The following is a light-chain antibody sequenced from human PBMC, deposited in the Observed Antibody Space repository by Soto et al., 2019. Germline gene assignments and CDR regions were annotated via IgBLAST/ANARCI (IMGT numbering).Light chain of an antibody. CDR3: MQALQTPFT. V-gene: IGKV2-28*01. CDR1: QTLLHSNGYNY. J-gene: IGKJ3*01. CDR2: LGS. Sequence: TVMTQSPLSLPVTPGEPASSSCRSSQTLLHSNGYNYLDWYLQKPGQSPQLLIYLGSNRASGVPDRFSGSGSGTDFTLKISRVEAEDVGVYYCMQALQTPFTFGHGTKVDIK.